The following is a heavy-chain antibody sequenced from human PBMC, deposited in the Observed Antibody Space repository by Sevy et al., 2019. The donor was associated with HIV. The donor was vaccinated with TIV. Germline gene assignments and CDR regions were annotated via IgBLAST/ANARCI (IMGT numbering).Heavy chain of an antibody. J-gene: IGHJ4*02. V-gene: IGHV3-23*01. D-gene: IGHD3-16*01. Sequence: GEPLKISCAASAFSFNTYAMSWVRRAPGKGLEWVSTISGSGDSTFYSDSVKGRFTISRDNSKNTLYLQMNSLRAEDTAVYYCAKPRGSFYFDYWGQGTLVTVSS. CDR3: AKPRGSFYFDY. CDR2: ISGSGDST. CDR1: AFSFNTYA.